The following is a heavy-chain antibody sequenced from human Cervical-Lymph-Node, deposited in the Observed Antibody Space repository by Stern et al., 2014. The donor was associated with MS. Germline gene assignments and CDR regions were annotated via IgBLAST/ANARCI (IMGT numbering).Heavy chain of an antibody. Sequence: VQLVESGAELKKPGSSVKVSCQASGGSLSTYTITWVRQAPGQGLEWTGMIIPALNVANYAKKFQGRLTITADKSTSTAYMEMSSLRSDDTAVYYCAGPAPLDWGQGTLVTVSS. CDR3: AGPAPLD. CDR2: IIPALNVA. V-gene: IGHV1-69*09. CDR1: GGSLSTYT. J-gene: IGHJ4*02. D-gene: IGHD2-2*01.